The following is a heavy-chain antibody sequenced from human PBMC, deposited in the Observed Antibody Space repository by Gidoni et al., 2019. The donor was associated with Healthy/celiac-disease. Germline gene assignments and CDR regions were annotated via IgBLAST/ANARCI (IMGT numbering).Heavy chain of an antibody. CDR3: ASKAGPFDY. CDR2: INHSGST. Sequence: SWIRQPPGKGLEWIGEINHSGSTNYNPSLKSRVTISVDTSKNQFSLKLSSVTAADTAVYYCASKAGPFDYWGQGTLVTVSS. V-gene: IGHV4-34*01. J-gene: IGHJ4*02. D-gene: IGHD6-19*01.